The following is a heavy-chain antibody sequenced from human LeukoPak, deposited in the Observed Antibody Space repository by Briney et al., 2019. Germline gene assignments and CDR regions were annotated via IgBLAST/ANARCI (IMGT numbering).Heavy chain of an antibody. D-gene: IGHD3-10*01. V-gene: IGHV3-7*01. CDR3: AAWGVHNY. J-gene: IGHJ4*02. Sequence: GGSLRLSCAASGFTFGDYWMIWVRQIQGKGLEWVANINLSGSVKLYVDSVRGRCTISRDNAENSLSLQMDSLRAEDTAVYYCAAWGVHNYWGQGTLVTVSS. CDR2: INLSGSVK. CDR1: GFTFGDYW.